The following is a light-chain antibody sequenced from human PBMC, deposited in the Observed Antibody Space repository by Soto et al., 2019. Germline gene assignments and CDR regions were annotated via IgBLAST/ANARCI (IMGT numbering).Light chain of an antibody. CDR2: DAS. CDR3: QQRSNWPPYT. Sequence: EIVLTQSPATLSLSPGERVTLSCRASQSVSSYLAWYQQKPGQAPRLLIYDASNRATGIPARFSGSGSGTDFTLTIRSLEPEDFAVYYCQQRSNWPPYTFGQGTKLEIK. J-gene: IGKJ2*01. V-gene: IGKV3-11*01. CDR1: QSVSSY.